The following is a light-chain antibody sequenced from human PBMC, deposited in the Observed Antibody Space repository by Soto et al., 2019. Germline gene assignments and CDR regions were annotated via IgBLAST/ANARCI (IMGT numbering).Light chain of an antibody. CDR2: KAS. J-gene: IGKJ2*01. CDR3: QQYNSYST. CDR1: QSISSW. V-gene: IGKV1-5*03. Sequence: DIQMTQSPSSLWASVGDRVTITCRASQSISSWLAWYQQKPGKAPKLVIYKASSLESGVPSRFSGSGSGTKFTLTISSLQPDDFATYYCQQYNSYSTFGQGTKLEIK.